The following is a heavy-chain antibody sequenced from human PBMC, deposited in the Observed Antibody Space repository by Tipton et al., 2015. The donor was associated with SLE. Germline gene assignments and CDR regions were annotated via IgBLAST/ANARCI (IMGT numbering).Heavy chain of an antibody. D-gene: IGHD6-19*01. CDR1: GGSINNGAYY. Sequence: LRLSCTVSGGSINNGAYYWTWIRQHPGKGLEWIGYIYYSGRNYYNPSLKSRVTISVDTTKNQFSLNLTSVTVADTAVYYCARGVRIAVVKGWYFDLWGRGTLVTVSS. V-gene: IGHV4-31*03. J-gene: IGHJ2*01. CDR2: IYYSGRN. CDR3: ARGVRIAVVKGWYFDL.